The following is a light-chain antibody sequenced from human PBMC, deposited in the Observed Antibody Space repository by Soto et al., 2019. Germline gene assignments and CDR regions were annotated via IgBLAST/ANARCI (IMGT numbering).Light chain of an antibody. V-gene: IGLV3-21*01. CDR3: QVWDSTSDPHLV. J-gene: IGLJ2*01. CDR1: NIGGKS. CDR2: YDS. Sequence: SYELTQPPSVSVAPGKTARITCGRNNIGGKSVSWYQQRPGQAPVLAIYYDSDRPSGIPERFSGSNSGNTATLTISRVEAADEADYYCQVWDSTSDPHLVFGGGTKVTVL.